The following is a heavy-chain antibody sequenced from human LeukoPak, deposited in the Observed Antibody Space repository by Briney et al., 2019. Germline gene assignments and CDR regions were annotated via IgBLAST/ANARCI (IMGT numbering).Heavy chain of an antibody. J-gene: IGHJ5*02. CDR1: GFTFSSYG. V-gene: IGHV3-74*01. D-gene: IGHD1-1*01. Sequence: GGSLRLSCAASGFTFSSYGMHWVRQVPGQGLVWVSHIDGDGRITNYGDSVKGRFTISRDNSKNTLYLQMNSLRAEDTAVYYCARDSPRTGPWGQGILVTVSS. CDR2: IDGDGRIT. CDR3: ARDSPRTGP.